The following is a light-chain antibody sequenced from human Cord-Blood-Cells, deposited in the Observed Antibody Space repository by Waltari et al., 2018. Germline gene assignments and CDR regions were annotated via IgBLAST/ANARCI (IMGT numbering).Light chain of an antibody. CDR1: QSVSSN. CDR2: GAS. J-gene: IGKJ2*01. Sequence: EIVMTQSPATLSVSPGERVTLSCRASQSVSSNLAWYQQKPGQAPRLLIYGASTRATGIPARFSGSWSGTEFTLTISSLQSEDFAVYYCQQYNNWPPMYTFGQGTKLEIK. V-gene: IGKV3-15*01. CDR3: QQYNNWPPMYT.